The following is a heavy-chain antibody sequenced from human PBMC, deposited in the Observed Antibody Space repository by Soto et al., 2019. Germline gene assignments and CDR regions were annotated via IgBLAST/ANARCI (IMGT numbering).Heavy chain of an antibody. Sequence: ASVKVSCKASGYTFTSYGISWVRQAPGQGLEWMGWISAYNGNTNYAQKLQGRVTMTTDTSTSTAYMGLRSLRSDDTAVYYCARDQFPGSKPPGDYCAFDIWGQGTMVTVSS. D-gene: IGHD4-17*01. CDR3: ARDQFPGSKPPGDYCAFDI. CDR1: GYTFTSYG. CDR2: ISAYNGNT. V-gene: IGHV1-18*01. J-gene: IGHJ3*02.